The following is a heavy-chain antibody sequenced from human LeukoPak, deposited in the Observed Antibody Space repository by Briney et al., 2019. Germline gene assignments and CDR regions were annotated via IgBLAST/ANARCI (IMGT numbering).Heavy chain of an antibody. CDR2: ISFDGSDK. Sequence: PEGSLRLSCAAAGFTFSSYAMHWVRQAPGKGLEWVAVISFDGSDKFYADSVKGRFTISRDNSRNTLYLQMNSLRAEDTAVYYCARDARISYYFGSGSYYFPDYWGQGTLVTVSS. CDR3: ARDARISYYFGSGSYYFPDY. V-gene: IGHV3-30*04. J-gene: IGHJ4*02. D-gene: IGHD3-10*01. CDR1: GFTFSSYA.